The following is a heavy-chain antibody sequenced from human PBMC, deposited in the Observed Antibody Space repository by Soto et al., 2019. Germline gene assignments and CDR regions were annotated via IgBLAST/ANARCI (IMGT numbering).Heavy chain of an antibody. D-gene: IGHD3-10*01. Sequence: ASETLSLTCAVSGGSISSGGYSWSWIRQPPGKGLEWIGYIYHSGSTYYNPSLKSRVTISVDRSKNQFSLKLSSVTAADTAVYYCARYGSGSSVDYYYGMDVWGQGTTVTVSS. CDR1: GGSISSGGYS. J-gene: IGHJ6*02. CDR2: IYHSGST. CDR3: ARYGSGSSVDYYYGMDV. V-gene: IGHV4-30-2*01.